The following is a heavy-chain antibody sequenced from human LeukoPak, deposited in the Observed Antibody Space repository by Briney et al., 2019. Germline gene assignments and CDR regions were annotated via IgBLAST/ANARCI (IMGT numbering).Heavy chain of an antibody. CDR1: GGSFSNHY. J-gene: IGHJ3*02. Sequence: SETLSLTCTVSGGSFSNHYWTWIRQPPGKGLEWIGYISYIGSTNYNPSLKSRVTISIDTSKNQFSLKLSSVTAADTAVYYCARAYYDILTGYVNDAFDIWGQGTMVTVSS. CDR2: ISYIGST. V-gene: IGHV4-59*11. CDR3: ARAYYDILTGYVNDAFDI. D-gene: IGHD3-9*01.